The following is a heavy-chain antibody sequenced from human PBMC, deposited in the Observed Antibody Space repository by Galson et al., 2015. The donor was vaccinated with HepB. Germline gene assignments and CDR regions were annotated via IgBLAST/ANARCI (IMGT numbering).Heavy chain of an antibody. CDR1: GGTFSSYA. J-gene: IGHJ5*02. CDR2: IIPIFGTA. Sequence: SVKVSCKASGGTFSSYAISWVRQAPGQGLEWMGGIIPIFGTANYAQKFQGRVTITADKSTSTAYMELSSLRSEDTAVYYCARTWSGITMIVVDTRGWFDPWGQGTLVTVSS. D-gene: IGHD3-22*01. CDR3: ARTWSGITMIVVDTRGWFDP. V-gene: IGHV1-69*06.